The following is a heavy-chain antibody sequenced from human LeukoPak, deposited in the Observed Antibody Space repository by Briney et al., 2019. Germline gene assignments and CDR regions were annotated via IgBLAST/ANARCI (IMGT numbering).Heavy chain of an antibody. CDR1: GFTFSSYG. CDR2: ISGSGGST. Sequence: GGSLRLSCAASGFTFSSYGMSWVRQAPGKGLEWVSAISGSGGSTYYADSVKGRFTISRDNSKNTLYLQMNSLRAEDTAVYYCAKASSGYYYYFDYWGQGTLVTVSS. V-gene: IGHV3-23*01. CDR3: AKASSGYYYYFDY. J-gene: IGHJ4*02. D-gene: IGHD3-22*01.